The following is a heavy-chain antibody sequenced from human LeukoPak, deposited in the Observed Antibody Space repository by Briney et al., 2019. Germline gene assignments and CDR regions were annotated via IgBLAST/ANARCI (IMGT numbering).Heavy chain of an antibody. V-gene: IGHV1-8*03. J-gene: IGHJ4*02. D-gene: IGHD2-2*02. CDR1: GYTFTGYY. Sequence: GASVKVSCKASGYTFTGYYMHWVRQAPGQGLEWMGWMNPNSGNTGYAQKFQGRVTITRNTSISTAYMELSSLRSEDTAVYYCARADCSSTSCYTWGIDYWGQGTLVTVSS. CDR2: MNPNSGNT. CDR3: ARADCSSTSCYTWGIDY.